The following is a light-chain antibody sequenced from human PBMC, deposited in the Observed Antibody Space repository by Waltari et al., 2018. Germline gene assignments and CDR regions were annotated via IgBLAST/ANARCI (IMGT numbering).Light chain of an antibody. J-gene: IGKJ1*01. Sequence: ESVLTQSPATLSLSLGERATLSCRASQSVSSYLAWYQQKPGQAPRLLIYDASNRATGIPARFSGSGSGTDFTLTISSLEPEDFAVYYCQQRSSWPPWTFGQGTKVEIK. CDR1: QSVSSY. CDR2: DAS. V-gene: IGKV3-11*01. CDR3: QQRSSWPPWT.